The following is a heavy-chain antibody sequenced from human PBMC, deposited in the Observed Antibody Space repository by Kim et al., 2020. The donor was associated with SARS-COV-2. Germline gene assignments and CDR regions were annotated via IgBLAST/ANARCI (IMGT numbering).Heavy chain of an antibody. CDR1: GYTFTSYG. D-gene: IGHD5-12*01. CDR3: AVRYSGRNYFDY. CDR2: ISAYNGNT. Sequence: ASVKVSCKASGYTFTSYGISWVRQAPGQGLEWMGWISAYNGNTNYAQKLQGRVTMTTDTSTSTAYMELRSLRSDDTAVYYCAVRYSGRNYFDYWGQGALVAGSS. J-gene: IGHJ4*02. V-gene: IGHV1-18*04.